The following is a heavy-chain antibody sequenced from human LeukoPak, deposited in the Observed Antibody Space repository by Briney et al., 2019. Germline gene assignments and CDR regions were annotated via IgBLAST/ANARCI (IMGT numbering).Heavy chain of an antibody. CDR1: GFTFRNYG. J-gene: IGHJ4*02. CDR2: IRGSGDIT. D-gene: IGHD6-13*01. CDR3: AKNSSSWYYFDS. V-gene: IGHV3-23*01. Sequence: GGSLRPSCAASGFTFRNYGMSWVRQAAGKGLEWVSSIRGSGDITYYADAVKGRFTISRDNSKNTLYLQMNSLRAEDTAVYYCAKNSSSWYYFDSWGQGTLVTVSS.